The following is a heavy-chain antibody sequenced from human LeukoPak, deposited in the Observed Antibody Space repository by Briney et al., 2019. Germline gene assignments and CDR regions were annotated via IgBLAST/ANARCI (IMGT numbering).Heavy chain of an antibody. CDR2: TYYRSRWYS. CDR1: GDSVSSNSAA. CDR3: SRGTTVHAGQPNYYYYGLDV. V-gene: IGHV6-1*01. Sequence: SQTLSLTCAISGDSVSSNSAAWNWIRQSPSRGLEWLGRTYYRSRWYSDYGFSVKGRNTINPDTSKNHFSLQLNSVTPEDTAVYYCSRGTTVHAGQPNYYYYGLDVWGQGTTVTVSS. D-gene: IGHD4-17*01. J-gene: IGHJ6*02.